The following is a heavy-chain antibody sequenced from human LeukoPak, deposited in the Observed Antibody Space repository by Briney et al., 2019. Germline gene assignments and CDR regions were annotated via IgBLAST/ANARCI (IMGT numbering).Heavy chain of an antibody. D-gene: IGHD5-12*01. Sequence: GASVKVSCKASGGTFSSYAISWVRQAPGQGLEWMGWISAYNGNTNYAQKLQGRVTMTTDTSSSTAYMELRSLRAEDTALYYCAKDMWASGYPGRRGAFDIWGQGTMVTVSS. CDR3: AKDMWASGYPGRRGAFDI. J-gene: IGHJ3*02. CDR1: GGTFSSYA. V-gene: IGHV1-18*01. CDR2: ISAYNGNT.